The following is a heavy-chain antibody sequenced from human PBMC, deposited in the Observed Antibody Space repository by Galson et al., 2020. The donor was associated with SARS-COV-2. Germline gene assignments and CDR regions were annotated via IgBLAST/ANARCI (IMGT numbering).Heavy chain of an antibody. V-gene: IGHV6-1*01. Sequence: SQTLSLTCSISGDSVPSNTAAWNWIRQSPSRGLEWLGRTYYRSKWYTDYAVSVKSRITINPDTSKNQFSLQLNSVTPEDTAVYYCARALLTGINILYYHGLDLWGQGTTVTVSS. J-gene: IGHJ6*02. CDR2: TYYRSKWYT. D-gene: IGHD1-20*01. CDR3: ARALLTGINILYYHGLDL. CDR1: GDSVPSNTAA.